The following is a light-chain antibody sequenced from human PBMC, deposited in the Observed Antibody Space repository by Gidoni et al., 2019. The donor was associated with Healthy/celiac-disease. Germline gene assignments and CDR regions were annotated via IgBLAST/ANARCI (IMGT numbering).Light chain of an antibody. Sequence: SYELTQPPSVSVSPGQTASITCSGDKLGDKYACWYQQKQGQSPVLVIYQDSKRPSGIPERFSGSNSGNTATLTISGTQAMDEADYYCQAWDSSTVVFGGGTKLXV. J-gene: IGLJ2*01. CDR2: QDS. CDR3: QAWDSSTVV. V-gene: IGLV3-1*01. CDR1: KLGDKY.